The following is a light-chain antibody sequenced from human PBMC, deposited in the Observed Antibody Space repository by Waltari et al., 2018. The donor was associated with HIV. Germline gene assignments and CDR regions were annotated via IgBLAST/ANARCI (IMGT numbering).Light chain of an antibody. Sequence: SALTQPASVSASPGQSITISCSGTGRDVGNYALVSWYQQHPGKVPKLIICGVGRRPSGVSYRFSGSKSGNTASLTISGLQADDEADYYCSSYLDSATVLFGGGTKLTVL. J-gene: IGLJ2*01. V-gene: IGLV2-23*02. CDR1: GRDVGNYAL. CDR3: SSYLDSATVL. CDR2: GVG.